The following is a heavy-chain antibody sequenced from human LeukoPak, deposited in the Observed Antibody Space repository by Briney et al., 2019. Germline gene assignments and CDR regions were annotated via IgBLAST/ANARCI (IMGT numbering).Heavy chain of an antibody. Sequence: PGRSLRLSCAASGFTFSSYGMHWVRQAPGKGLEWVAVISYDGSNKYYADSVKGRFTISRDNSKNTLYLQMNSLRAEDTAVYYCARDVPYSYGLGVDYWGQGTLVTVSS. CDR2: ISYDGSNK. CDR3: ARDVPYSYGLGVDY. V-gene: IGHV3-30*03. CDR1: GFTFSSYG. D-gene: IGHD5-18*01. J-gene: IGHJ4*02.